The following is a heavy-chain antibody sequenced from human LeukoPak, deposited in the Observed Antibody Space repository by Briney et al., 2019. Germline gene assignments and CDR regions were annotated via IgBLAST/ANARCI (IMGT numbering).Heavy chain of an antibody. CDR1: GYTFTELS. CDR2: FDPEDGET. J-gene: IGHJ3*02. Sequence: ASVKVSCKVSGYTFTELSMHWVRRAPGKGLEWMGGFDPEDGETIYAQKFQGRVTMTEDTSTDTAYMELSSLRSEDTAVYYCAMALGYCSGGSCYGAFDIWGQGTMVTVSS. CDR3: AMALGYCSGGSCYGAFDI. V-gene: IGHV1-24*01. D-gene: IGHD2-15*01.